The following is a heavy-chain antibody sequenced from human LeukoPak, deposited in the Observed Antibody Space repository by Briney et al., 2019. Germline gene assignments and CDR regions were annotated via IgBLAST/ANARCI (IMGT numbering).Heavy chain of an antibody. CDR2: IRYDGSNK. CDR3: AKEGRNAGTAFDY. D-gene: IGHD1-1*01. V-gene: IGHV3-30*02. J-gene: IGHJ4*02. Sequence: GGSLRLSCAASGFTFSSYGMHWVRQAPGKGLEWVAFIRYDGSNKYYADSVKGRFTISRDNSKNTLYLQMNGLRAEDTAVYYCAKEGRNAGTAFDYWGQGTLVTVSS. CDR1: GFTFSSYG.